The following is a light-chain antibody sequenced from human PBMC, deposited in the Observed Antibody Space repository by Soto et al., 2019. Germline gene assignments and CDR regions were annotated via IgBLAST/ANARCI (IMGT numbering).Light chain of an antibody. J-gene: IGKJ3*01. CDR2: GAS. CDR3: QQYGSSPFT. CDR1: QSVSSSH. V-gene: IGKV3-20*01. Sequence: EIVLTQSPGTLSLSPWERATLSCRASQSVSSSHLAWYQQKPGQAPRLLIYGASSRATGIPDRFSGSGSGTDFTLTISRLEPEDFAVYYCQQYGSSPFTFGPGTKVDIK.